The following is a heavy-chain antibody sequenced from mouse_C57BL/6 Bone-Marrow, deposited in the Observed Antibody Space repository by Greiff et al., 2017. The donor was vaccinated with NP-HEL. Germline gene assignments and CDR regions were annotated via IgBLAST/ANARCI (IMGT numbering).Heavy chain of an antibody. Sequence: EVQLQQSGPELVKPGASVKISCKASGYTFTDYYMNWVKQSPGKSLEWIGDINPNNGGTSYNQKFKGKAKVTVETSSSTAYMELRSLTSEGSAVYYCAREGGTTVVGGAMDYWGQGTSVTVSS. D-gene: IGHD1-1*01. J-gene: IGHJ4*01. CDR3: AREGGTTVVGGAMDY. V-gene: IGHV1-26*01. CDR1: GYTFTDYY. CDR2: INPNNGGT.